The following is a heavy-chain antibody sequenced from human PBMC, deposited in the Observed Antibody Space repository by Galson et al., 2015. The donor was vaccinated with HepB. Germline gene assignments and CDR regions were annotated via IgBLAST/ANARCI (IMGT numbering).Heavy chain of an antibody. V-gene: IGHV3-30-3*01. D-gene: IGHD6-13*01. J-gene: IGHJ3*01. CDR2: ISYDGSNK. CDR1: A. CDR3: ASAYSSSSYAFDF. Sequence: SLRLSCAASAMHWVRQAPGKGLEWVAVISYDGSNKYYADSVKGRFTISRDNSKNTLYLQMNSLRPEDTAVYYCASAYSSSSYAFDFWGQGTMVTVSS.